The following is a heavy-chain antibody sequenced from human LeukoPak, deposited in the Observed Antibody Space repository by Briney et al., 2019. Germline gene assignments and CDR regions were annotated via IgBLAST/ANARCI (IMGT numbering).Heavy chain of an antibody. CDR2: ISGSGTTI. D-gene: IGHD3-3*01. Sequence: GGSLRLSCAVSGVTFSSYEVNWVRQAPGKGLEWLSYISGSGTTIYYADSVKGRFTVSRDNAKNSLYLQMNSLRAEDTAVYYCAGRFLEWSDVWGQGALVTVSS. V-gene: IGHV3-48*03. CDR1: GVTFSSYE. CDR3: AGRFLEWSDV. J-gene: IGHJ4*02.